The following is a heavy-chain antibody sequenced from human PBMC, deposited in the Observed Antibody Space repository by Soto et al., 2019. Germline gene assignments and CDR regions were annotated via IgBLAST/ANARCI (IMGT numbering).Heavy chain of an antibody. V-gene: IGHV3-30-3*01. Sequence: PGGSLRLSCAASGFTFSSYAMHWVRQAPCKGLEWVAVISYDGSNKYYADSVKGRFTISRDNAKNSLYLQMNSLRDEDTAVYYCAREIMITFGGVIAPAYGMDVWGQGTTVT. CDR3: AREIMITFGGVIAPAYGMDV. CDR1: GFTFSSYA. D-gene: IGHD3-16*02. J-gene: IGHJ6*02. CDR2: ISYDGSNK.